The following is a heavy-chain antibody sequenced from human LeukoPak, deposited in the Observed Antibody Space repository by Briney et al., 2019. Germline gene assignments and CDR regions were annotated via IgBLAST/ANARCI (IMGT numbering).Heavy chain of an antibody. CDR2: ISSSSSYI. Sequence: GGSLRLSCAASGFTFSSYSMNWVRQAPGKGLGWVSSISSSSSYIYYADSVKGRFTISRDNAKNSLYLQMNSLRAEDTAVYYCARYTPGDYYDSSGYSDYWGQGTLVTVSS. J-gene: IGHJ4*02. CDR1: GFTFSSYS. V-gene: IGHV3-21*04. D-gene: IGHD3-22*01. CDR3: ARYTPGDYYDSSGYSDY.